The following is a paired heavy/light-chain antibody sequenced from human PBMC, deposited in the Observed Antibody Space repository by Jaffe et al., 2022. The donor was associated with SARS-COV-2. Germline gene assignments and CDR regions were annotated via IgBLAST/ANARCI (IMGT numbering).Light chain of an antibody. Sequence: DIQMTQSPSSLSASVGDRVTITCRTSQYINSYLNWYQQKPGKAPKLLIYAASTLQSGVPSRFSGSGSGTDFSLTISSLEPEDFATYYCQQSDNTLYTFGQGTKVEIK. CDR2: AAS. V-gene: IGKV1-39*01. J-gene: IGKJ2*01. CDR3: QQSDNTLYT. CDR1: QYINSY.
Heavy chain of an antibody. Sequence: QVQLQESGPGLVKPSETLSLTCVVSGGSLSSYYWSWIRQSPGKGLEWIGYSYYTTTINYNPSLKSRVTFSVDTSKNQFSLNLTSVTAADAAIYYCAKARFRNSGFDSWGQGTLVTVSS. CDR1: GGSLSSYY. V-gene: IGHV4-59*01. D-gene: IGHD3-10*01. CDR3: AKARFRNSGFDS. CDR2: SYYTTTI. J-gene: IGHJ4*02.